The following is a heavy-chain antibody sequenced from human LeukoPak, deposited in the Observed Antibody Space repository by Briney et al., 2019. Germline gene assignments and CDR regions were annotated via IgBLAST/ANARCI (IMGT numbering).Heavy chain of an antibody. Sequence: GGSLRLSCAASGFTFRNSAMSWVRQAPGKGLEWASAISGTGAGTFFADSAKGRFTISRDNSKNTLYLQMNSLRAEDTAVYFCAKHYYQLLNYMDVWGKGTTVTVSS. CDR1: GFTFRNSA. CDR3: AKHYYQLLNYMDV. J-gene: IGHJ6*03. CDR2: ISGTGAGT. D-gene: IGHD2-2*01. V-gene: IGHV3-23*01.